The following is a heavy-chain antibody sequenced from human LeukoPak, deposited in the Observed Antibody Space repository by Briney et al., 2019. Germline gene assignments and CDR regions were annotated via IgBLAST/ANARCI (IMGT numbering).Heavy chain of an antibody. J-gene: IGHJ4*02. V-gene: IGHV1-18*01. CDR3: ARGFCSGTVCYADFDY. CDR2: ISGYNGNT. Sequence: ASVKVSCKTSGYTFSSYGISWVRQAPGQGLEWMGWISGYNGNTNYAQKLQGRVTMTTDTSTSTAYMELRSLRSEDTAVYYCARGFCSGTVCYADFDYWGQGTLVTVSS. D-gene: IGHD2-2*01. CDR1: GYTFSSYG.